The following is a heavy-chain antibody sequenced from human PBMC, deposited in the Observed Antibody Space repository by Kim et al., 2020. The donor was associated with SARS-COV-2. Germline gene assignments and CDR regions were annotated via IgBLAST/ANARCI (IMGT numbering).Heavy chain of an antibody. Sequence: SETLSLTCTVSGDSISSGGYYWTWIRQRPGMGLEWIGYIYYSGSTYYNPSLKSRVSISLDPSKKGFSLRLSPVTAADTAVYYCARDKRDYDI. J-gene: IGHJ3*02. CDR1: GDSISSGGYY. CDR2: IYYSGST. V-gene: IGHV4-31*03. CDR3: ARDKRDYDI. D-gene: IGHD3-16*01.